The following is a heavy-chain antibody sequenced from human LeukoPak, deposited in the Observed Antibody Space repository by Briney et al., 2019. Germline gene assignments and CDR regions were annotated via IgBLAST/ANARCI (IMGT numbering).Heavy chain of an antibody. CDR1: GFAVSSNY. Sequence: QPGGSLRLSCAASGFAVSSNYMSWVRQAPGKGLEWVSVIYSGGSTYYADSVKGRFTISRDNSKNTLYLQLNSLRAEDTAVYYCARDYLPYYGSGVYYYGMDVWGQGTTVTVSS. J-gene: IGHJ6*02. CDR3: ARDYLPYYGSGVYYYGMDV. D-gene: IGHD3-10*01. CDR2: IYSGGST. V-gene: IGHV3-53*01.